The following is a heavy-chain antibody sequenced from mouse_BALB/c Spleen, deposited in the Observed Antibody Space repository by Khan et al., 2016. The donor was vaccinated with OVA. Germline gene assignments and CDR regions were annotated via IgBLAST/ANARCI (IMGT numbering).Heavy chain of an antibody. CDR1: GYTFTDYN. CDR2: IYPGSDNT. J-gene: IGHJ3*01. V-gene: IGHV1-77*01. CDR3: AREWAAWFPY. Sequence: QVQLQQSGAELARPGASVKLSCKTSGYTFTDYNINWMRQRTGQGLEWIGEIYPGSDNTFYNEKFRGKATLTADKSSSTAYMQCSSLASEDSAIYFCAREWAAWFPYWGQGTLVTVSA.